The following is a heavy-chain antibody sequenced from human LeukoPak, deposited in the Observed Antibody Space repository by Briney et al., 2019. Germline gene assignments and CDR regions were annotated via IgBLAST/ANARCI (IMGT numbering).Heavy chain of an antibody. CDR1: GFTLSRYN. CDR3: ARAGGAVAGKIPDYYYDGMDV. V-gene: IGHV3-21*01. D-gene: IGHD6-19*01. J-gene: IGHJ6*02. CDR2: ISSSSSYI. Sequence: GGSLRLSCAASGFTLSRYNMNWVRQAPGKGLEWVSSISSSSSYIYYADSVKGQFTISRDSAKNSLYLQMSSLRAEDTAVYYCARAGGAVAGKIPDYYYDGMDVWGQGTMVTVSS.